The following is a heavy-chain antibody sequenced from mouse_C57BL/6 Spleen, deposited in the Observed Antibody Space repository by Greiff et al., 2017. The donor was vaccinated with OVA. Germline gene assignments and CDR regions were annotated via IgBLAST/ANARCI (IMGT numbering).Heavy chain of an antibody. CDR1: GFNIQNTY. J-gene: IGHJ3*01. CDR3: ARGDYDGPSWFAY. V-gene: IGHV14-3*01. Sequence: VQLQQSVAELVRPGASVKLSCTASGFNIQNTYMHWVKQRPEQGLEWIGRIDPANGNTKYAPKFQGKATITADTSSNTAYLQLSSLTSEDTAIYYCARGDYDGPSWFAYWGQGTLVTVSA. CDR2: IDPANGNT. D-gene: IGHD2-4*01.